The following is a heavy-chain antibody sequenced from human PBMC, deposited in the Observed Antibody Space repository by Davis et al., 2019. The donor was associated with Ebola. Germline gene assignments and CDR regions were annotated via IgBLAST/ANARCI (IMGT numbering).Heavy chain of an antibody. CDR2: IRPGGST. V-gene: IGHV4-34*01. Sequence: SETLSLTCGVYNGSLSGFFWSWIRQLPGKGLEWLGEIRPGGSTNYRPSLKNRLTMSMDTSKNQVSLKLKSVTAADSAVYYCARTALTSVSDSGLGYNYFDPWGQGTLVTVSS. D-gene: IGHD4-17*01. J-gene: IGHJ5*02. CDR3: ARTALTSVSDSGLGYNYFDP. CDR1: NGSLSGFF.